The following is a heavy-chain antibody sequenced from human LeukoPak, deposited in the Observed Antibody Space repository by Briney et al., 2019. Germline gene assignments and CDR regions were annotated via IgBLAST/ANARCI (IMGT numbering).Heavy chain of an antibody. CDR2: INHSGST. J-gene: IGHJ4*02. CDR1: GGSFSGYY. V-gene: IGHV4-34*01. Sequence: PSETLSLTCAVYGGSFSGYYWSWIRQPPGKGLEWIGEINHSGSTNYNPSLKSRVTISVDTSKNQFSLKLSSVTAADTALYYCARGATSPRNFDYWGQGTLVTVSS. CDR3: ARGATSPRNFDY.